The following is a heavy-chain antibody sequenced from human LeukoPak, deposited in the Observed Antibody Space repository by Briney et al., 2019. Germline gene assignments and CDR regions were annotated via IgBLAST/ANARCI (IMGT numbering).Heavy chain of an antibody. J-gene: IGHJ4*02. CDR3: AKDQGYGGNSYFDY. Sequence: PGGSLRLSCAASGFTFSSYGMHWVRQAPGKGLEWVAVISYDGSNKYYADSVKGRFTISRDNSKNTLYLQMNSLRAEDTAVYYCAKDQGYGGNSYFDYWGQGTLVTVSS. CDR2: ISYDGSNK. CDR1: GFTFSSYG. D-gene: IGHD4-23*01. V-gene: IGHV3-30*18.